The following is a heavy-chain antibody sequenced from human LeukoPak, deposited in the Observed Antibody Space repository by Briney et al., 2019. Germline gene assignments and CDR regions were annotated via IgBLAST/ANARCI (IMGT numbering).Heavy chain of an antibody. CDR2: ISSGGSTI. D-gene: IGHD6-13*01. J-gene: IGHJ5*02. V-gene: IGHV3-11*01. CDR3: ARVQKGIAAAGTGGGWFEP. CDR1: GLTFSDYY. Sequence: GGSLRLSCAASGLTFSDYYMSWIRQAPGKGLEWISYISSGGSTIYYADSVRGQFTISRDNAKKSLYLQMNSLRAEDTAVYYCARVQKGIAAAGTGGGWFEPWGQEPWSPSP.